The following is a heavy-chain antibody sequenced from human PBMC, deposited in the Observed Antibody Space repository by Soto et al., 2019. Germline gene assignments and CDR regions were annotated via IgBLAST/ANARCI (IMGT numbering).Heavy chain of an antibody. CDR2: ISGSGGSM. V-gene: IGHV3-23*01. D-gene: IGHD1-26*01. Sequence: EVQLLESGGGLVQPGGSLRLSCAASGFTFSSYAMRWVRQAPGKGLEWVSAISGSGGSMYYADSVKGRFTISRDNSKNTLYLQMNSLRAEDTAVYYCARRGSGSYYDYWGQGTLVTVYS. CDR3: ARRGSGSYYDY. CDR1: GFTFSSYA. J-gene: IGHJ4*02.